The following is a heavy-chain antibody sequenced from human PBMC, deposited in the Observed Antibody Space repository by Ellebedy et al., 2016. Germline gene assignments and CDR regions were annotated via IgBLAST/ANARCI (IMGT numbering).Heavy chain of an antibody. CDR1: GFTFSSYA. V-gene: IGHV3-30*14. CDR2: ISYDGSNK. CDR3: VKDPASNTRAAAGFDY. Sequence: GGSLRLXCAASGFTFSSYAMHWVRQAPGKGLEWVAVISYDGSNKYYADSVKGRFTISRDNSKNTLYLQMSSLRAEDTAVYYCVKDPASNTRAAAGFDYWGQGTLVTVSS. J-gene: IGHJ4*02. D-gene: IGHD6-13*01.